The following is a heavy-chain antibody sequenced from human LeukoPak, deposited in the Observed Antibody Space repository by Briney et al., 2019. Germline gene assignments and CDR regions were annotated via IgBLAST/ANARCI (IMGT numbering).Heavy chain of an antibody. J-gene: IGHJ4*02. CDR3: ARARAYSSSWYYFDY. CDR1: GFSLTTRPLG. D-gene: IGHD6-13*01. Sequence: SGPTLVNPTQTLTLTCSFSGFSLTTRPLGVGWIRQPPGKGLEWIGHIYHSGITYYNPSLKSRVTFLVDTSKNQFSLKVNSVTAADTAVYHCARARAYSSSWYYFDYWGQGTLVTVSS. CDR2: IYHSGIT. V-gene: IGHV4-30-4*08.